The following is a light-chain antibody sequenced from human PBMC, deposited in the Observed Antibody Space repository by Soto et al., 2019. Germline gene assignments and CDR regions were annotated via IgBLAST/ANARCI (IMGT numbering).Light chain of an antibody. V-gene: IGLV2-8*01. CDR3: RSYGSRQNLV. Sequence: QSALTQPPSASGSPGQSVTISCTGTSSDVGGYNYVSWYQQHPGKAPKLMIYEVSKRPSGVPDRFSGSKSGNTASLTVSGLQAEEEADYYFRSYGSRQNLVFGGGAQLTGL. J-gene: IGLJ3*02. CDR2: EVS. CDR1: SSDVGGYNY.